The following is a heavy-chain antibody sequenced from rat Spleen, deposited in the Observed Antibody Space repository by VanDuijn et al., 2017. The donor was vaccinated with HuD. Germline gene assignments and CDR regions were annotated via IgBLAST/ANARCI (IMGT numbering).Heavy chain of an antibody. D-gene: IGHD1-9*01. CDR3: ARRHYGYTDYLDY. J-gene: IGHJ2*01. CDR1: GFTFNNYD. Sequence: EVQLVESGGGLVQPGRSLQLSCAASGFTFNNYDMAWVRQTPTKGLEWVASISYDGITTYYRDSVKGLFTISRDNAKSTLYLQMNSLRSEDTATYYCARRHYGYTDYLDYWGQGVMVTVSS. CDR2: ISYDGITT. V-gene: IGHV5-29*01.